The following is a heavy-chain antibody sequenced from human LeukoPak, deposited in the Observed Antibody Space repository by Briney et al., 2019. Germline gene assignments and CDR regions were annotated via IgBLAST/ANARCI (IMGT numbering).Heavy chain of an antibody. CDR2: IRSKAYGGTT. Sequence: GGSLRLSCAASGFTFDDYGMSWVRQAPGKGLEWVGFIRSKAYGGTTEYAASVKGRFTISRDDSKSIAYLQMNSLKTEDTAVYYCTRVSLRYFDWVDYYYYYYMDVWGKGTTVTISS. D-gene: IGHD3-9*01. CDR1: GFTFDDYG. CDR3: TRVSLRYFDWVDYYYYYYMDV. V-gene: IGHV3-49*04. J-gene: IGHJ6*03.